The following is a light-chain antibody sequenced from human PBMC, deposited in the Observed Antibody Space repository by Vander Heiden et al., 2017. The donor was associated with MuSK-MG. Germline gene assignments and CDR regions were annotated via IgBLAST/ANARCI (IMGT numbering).Light chain of an antibody. CDR1: SSCLGGNKY. J-gene: IGLJ2*01. CDR2: DVS. V-gene: IGLV2-11*01. CDR3: CSYAGSYTSDVV. Sequence: QSALTQPRSVSGSPGQSVTISCTGTSSCLGGNKYVSWYQQHPGEAPKLMIYDVSKGPSGVPERFSGSKSGNTASLTISGLQAEEEADYYCCSYAGSYTSDVVFGGGTKLTVL.